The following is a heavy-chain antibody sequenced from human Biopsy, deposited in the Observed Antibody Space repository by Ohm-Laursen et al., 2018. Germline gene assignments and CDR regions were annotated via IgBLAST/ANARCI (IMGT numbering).Heavy chain of an antibody. V-gene: IGHV4-59*01. CDR1: GGSISSYY. CDR3: ARLYRLDDYWNDDPPDAFDV. Sequence: TLSLTCTVSGGSISSYYWTWIRQPPGKGLEWIGYVSDSGSTNYNPSLRGRVSISVDTSNRQFSLRLTSVTAADTAVFFCARLYRLDDYWNDDPPDAFDVWGQGTMVTVPS. D-gene: IGHD3-3*01. CDR2: VSDSGST. J-gene: IGHJ3*01.